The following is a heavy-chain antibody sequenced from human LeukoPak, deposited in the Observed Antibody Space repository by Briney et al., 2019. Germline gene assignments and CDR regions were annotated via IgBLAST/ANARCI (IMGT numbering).Heavy chain of an antibody. CDR3: AKVPGVVTMVRGGEGYFDY. D-gene: IGHD3-10*01. Sequence: PGGSLRLSCAASGFTFSSYGMSWVRQAPGKGLEWVSAISGSGGSTYYADSVKGRFTISRDNSKNTLYLQMNSLRAEDTAVYYCAKVPGVVTMVRGGEGYFDYWGQGTLVTVSS. CDR2: ISGSGGST. V-gene: IGHV3-23*01. J-gene: IGHJ4*02. CDR1: GFTFSSYG.